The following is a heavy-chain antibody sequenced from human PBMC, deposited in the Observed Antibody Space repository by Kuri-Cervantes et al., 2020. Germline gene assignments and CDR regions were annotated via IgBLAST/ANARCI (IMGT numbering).Heavy chain of an antibody. CDR3: ARDKRVVAATLSVAFDI. V-gene: IGHV3-33*01. J-gene: IGHJ3*02. D-gene: IGHD2-15*01. CDR1: GCTFSRYG. CDR2: IWYDGSNK. Sequence: GGSLRLSCAASGCTFSRYGMPWVRQAPGKGLEWVAVIWYDGSNKYYADSVKGRFTISRDNSKNTLYLQMNSLRAEDTAVYYCARDKRVVAATLSVAFDIWGQGTMVTVSS.